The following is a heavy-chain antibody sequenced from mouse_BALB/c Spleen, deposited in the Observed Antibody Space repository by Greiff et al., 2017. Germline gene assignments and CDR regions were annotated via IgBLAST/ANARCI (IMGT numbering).Heavy chain of an antibody. V-gene: IGHV1-7*01. CDR3: AYLLWLRRDAMDY. CDR2: INPSTGYT. J-gene: IGHJ4*01. D-gene: IGHD2-2*01. Sequence: QVQLQQSGAELAKPGASVKMSCKASGYTFTSYWMHWVKQRPGQGLEWIGYINPSTGYTEYNQKFKDKATLTADKSSSTAYMQLSSLTSEDSAVYYCAYLLWLRRDAMDYWGQGTSVTVSS. CDR1: GYTFTSYW.